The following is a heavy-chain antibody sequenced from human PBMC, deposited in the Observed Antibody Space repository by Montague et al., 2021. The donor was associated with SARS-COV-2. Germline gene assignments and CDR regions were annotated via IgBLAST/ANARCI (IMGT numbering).Heavy chain of an antibody. CDR2: INHSGST. V-gene: IGHV4-34*01. D-gene: IGHD1-26*01. CDR3: ARGGVVGALAFYYYYGMDV. J-gene: IGHJ6*02. CDR1: GGSFSGYY. Sequence: SETLSLTCAVYGGSFSGYYWSWIRQPPGKGLEWIGEINHSGSTNYNPSLKSRVNQSVDTSKNQFSLKLSSVTAADTAVYYCARGGVVGALAFYYYYGMDVWGHGTLVTVCS.